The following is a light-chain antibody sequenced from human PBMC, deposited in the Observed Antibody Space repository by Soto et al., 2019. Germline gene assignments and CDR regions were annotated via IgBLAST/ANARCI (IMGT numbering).Light chain of an antibody. CDR3: QQYGTSPPMYT. CDR1: QSVSSGY. V-gene: IGKV3-20*01. J-gene: IGKJ2*01. Sequence: EIVLTQSPGTLSLSPGERATLSCRASQSVSSGYLAWYQQKPGQAPRLLMSGASSRATGIPDRFSGSGSGPDFTLTISRLEPEDFAVYYCQQYGTSPPMYTFAQGTKLEI. CDR2: GAS.